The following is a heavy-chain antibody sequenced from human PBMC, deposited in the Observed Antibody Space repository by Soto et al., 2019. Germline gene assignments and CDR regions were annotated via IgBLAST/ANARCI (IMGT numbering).Heavy chain of an antibody. D-gene: IGHD2-2*01. CDR2: VSAYNGNT. Sequence: VKVSCKASGYTFTSYGISWVRQAPGQGLEWMGWVSAYNGNTNYAQKLQGRVTMTTDTSTSTAYMELRSLRSDDTAVYYCARSDIVVVPAADFDIWGQGTMVTVSS. V-gene: IGHV1-18*01. CDR1: GYTFTSYG. J-gene: IGHJ3*02. CDR3: ARSDIVVVPAADFDI.